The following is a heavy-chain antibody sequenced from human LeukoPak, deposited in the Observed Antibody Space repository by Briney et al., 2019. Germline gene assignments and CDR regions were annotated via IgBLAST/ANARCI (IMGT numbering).Heavy chain of an antibody. CDR2: INPNSGGT. J-gene: IGHJ4*02. CDR3: ARGLRYCSSTSCPDLDY. D-gene: IGHD2-2*01. Sequence: GASVKVSCKASGYTFTGYYMHWVRQAPGQGLEWMGWINPNSGGTNYAQKFQGRVTMTRDTSISTAYMELSSLRSEDTAVYYCARGLRYCSSTSCPDLDYWGQGTLVTVSS. V-gene: IGHV1-2*02. CDR1: GYTFTGYY.